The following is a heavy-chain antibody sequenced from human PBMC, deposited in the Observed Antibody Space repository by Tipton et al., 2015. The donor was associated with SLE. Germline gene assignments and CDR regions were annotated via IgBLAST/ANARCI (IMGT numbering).Heavy chain of an antibody. Sequence: TLSLTCTVSGGSIRSYYWSWIRQPPGKRLEWIGYIDYTRGMKYHPSLESRVTISLDTSKNQFSLKLSSVTAADTAVYYCARNYYDSSPVLLWGDWGQGTLVTVPS. CDR3: ARNYYDSSPVLLWGD. CDR2: IDYTRGM. V-gene: IGHV4-59*01. J-gene: IGHJ4*02. D-gene: IGHD3-22*01. CDR1: GGSIRSYY.